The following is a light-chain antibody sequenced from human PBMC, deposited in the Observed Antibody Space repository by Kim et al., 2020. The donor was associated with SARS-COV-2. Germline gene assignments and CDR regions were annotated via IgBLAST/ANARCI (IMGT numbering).Light chain of an antibody. V-gene: IGLV2-14*03. J-gene: IGLJ1*01. Sequence: GQSSTISCTGTSSDVGSYNYVSWYQQHPGKAPKLMIYDVSYRPSGVSNRFSGSKSGNTASLTISGLQAEDEADYYCSSYTASSSYVFGTGTKVTVL. CDR3: SSYTASSSYV. CDR2: DVS. CDR1: SSDVGSYNY.